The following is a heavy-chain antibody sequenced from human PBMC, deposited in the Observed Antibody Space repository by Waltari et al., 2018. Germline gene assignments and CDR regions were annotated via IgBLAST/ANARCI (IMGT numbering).Heavy chain of an antibody. CDR1: GFTFSSYG. Sequence: QVQLVASGGGVVQPGRSLRLSCAASGFTFSSYGMHWVRQAPGKGLEWVAVIWYDGSNKYYADSVKGRFTISRDNSKNTLYLQMNSLRAEDTAMYYCAKHSSPTGTRTSSFDYWGQGTLVTVSS. V-gene: IGHV3-30*18. D-gene: IGHD1-1*01. J-gene: IGHJ4*02. CDR3: AKHSSPTGTRTSSFDY. CDR2: IWYDGSNK.